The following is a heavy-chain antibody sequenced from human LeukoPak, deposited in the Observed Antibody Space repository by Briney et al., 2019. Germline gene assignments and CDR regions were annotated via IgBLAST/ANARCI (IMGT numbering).Heavy chain of an antibody. Sequence: ASVKVSCKASGGTFSSYAISWVRQAPGQGLEWMGRIIPILGIANYAQKFQGRVTITADKSTSTAYMELSSLRSEETAVYYCAFDSSGGYFDYWGQGTLVTVPS. V-gene: IGHV1-69*04. CDR3: AFDSSGGYFDY. D-gene: IGHD3-10*01. CDR2: IIPILGIA. CDR1: GGTFSSYA. J-gene: IGHJ4*02.